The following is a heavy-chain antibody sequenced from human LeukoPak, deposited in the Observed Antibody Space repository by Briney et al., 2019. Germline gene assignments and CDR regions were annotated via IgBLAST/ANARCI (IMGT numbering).Heavy chain of an antibody. J-gene: IGHJ3*02. CDR2: FYTSGST. CDR1: GGSVSSGSYY. D-gene: IGHD5-18*01. CDR3: ARDGAAMDVDAFDI. V-gene: IGHV4-61*02. Sequence: SETLSLTCTVSGGSVSSGSYYWRWLRQPAGKGLEWIGRFYTSGSTNYNPSLKTRVTISLDTSKNQFSLKLSSVTAADTAVYYCARDGAAMDVDAFDIWGQGTMVTVSS.